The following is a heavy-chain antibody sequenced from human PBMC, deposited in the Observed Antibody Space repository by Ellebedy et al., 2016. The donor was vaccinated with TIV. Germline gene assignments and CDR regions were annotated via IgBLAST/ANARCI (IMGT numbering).Heavy chain of an antibody. Sequence: PGGSLRLSCVASGFSLTGSDLHWVRRRRGKGLEWVAASGAAGDTYYPDSVRGRFTISRESAKNSFYLQMNSLTAGDTAVYYCARGGPGGDNWFFGLWGRGTQVTVSS. CDR1: GFSLTGSD. CDR2: SGAAGDT. D-gene: IGHD3-10*01. J-gene: IGHJ2*01. V-gene: IGHV3-13*01. CDR3: ARGGPGGDNWFFGL.